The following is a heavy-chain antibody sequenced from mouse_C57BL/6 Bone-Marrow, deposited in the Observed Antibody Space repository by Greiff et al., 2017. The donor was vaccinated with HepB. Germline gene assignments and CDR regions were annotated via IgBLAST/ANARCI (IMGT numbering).Heavy chain of an antibody. CDR2: INYDGSST. CDR3: ARERDYGSSDYCDD. J-gene: IGHJ2*01. D-gene: IGHD1-1*01. Sequence: EVQLVESEGGLVQPGSSMKLSCTASGFTFSDYYLAWVRQVPEKGLEWVANINYDGSSTYYLDSLKSRFIISRDKAKNILYLQMSSLKSEDTATYYWARERDYGSSDYCDDWGQGTTRTVSS. CDR1: GFTFSDYY. V-gene: IGHV5-16*01.